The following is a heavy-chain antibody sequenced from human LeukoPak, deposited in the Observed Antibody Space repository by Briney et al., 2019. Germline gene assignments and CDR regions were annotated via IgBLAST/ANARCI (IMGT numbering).Heavy chain of an antibody. D-gene: IGHD1-14*01. J-gene: IGHJ4*02. CDR2: LYSDGNT. CDR1: GFTVITND. V-gene: IGHV3-53*01. Sequence: GSLRLSCAAPGFTVITNDMTWVRQAPGKGLEWVSVLYSDGNTKYADSVQGRFTISRDNSKDTLYLEMNSLSPDDTAVYYCARGVEPLAANTLAYWGQGTLVTVSS. CDR3: ARGVEPLAANTLAY.